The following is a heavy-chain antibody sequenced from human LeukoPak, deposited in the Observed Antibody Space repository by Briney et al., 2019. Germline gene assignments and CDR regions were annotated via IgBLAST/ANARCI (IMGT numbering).Heavy chain of an antibody. CDR3: AKDSCSSTSCYGDAFDI. Sequence: GGPLRLSCAASGFTFSSYAMSWVRQAPGKGLEWVSAISGSGGSTYYADSVKGRFTISRDNSKNTLYLQMNSLRAEDTAVYYCAKDSCSSTSCYGDAFDIWGQGTMVTVSS. CDR1: GFTFSSYA. V-gene: IGHV3-23*01. J-gene: IGHJ3*02. CDR2: ISGSGGST. D-gene: IGHD2-2*01.